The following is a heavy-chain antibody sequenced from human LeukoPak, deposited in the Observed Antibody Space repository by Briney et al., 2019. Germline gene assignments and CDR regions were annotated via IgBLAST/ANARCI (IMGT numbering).Heavy chain of an antibody. CDR1: GGSISSHY. D-gene: IGHD3-22*01. CDR2: IYYSGST. CDR3: ARFKLWGSSGYYLGYFDY. V-gene: IGHV4-59*11. Sequence: PSETLSLTCTVFGGSISSHYWSWIRQPPGKGLEWIGYIYYSGSTNYNPSLKSRVTISVDTSKNQFSLKLSSVTAADTAVYYCARFKLWGSSGYYLGYFDYWGQGTLVTVSS. J-gene: IGHJ4*02.